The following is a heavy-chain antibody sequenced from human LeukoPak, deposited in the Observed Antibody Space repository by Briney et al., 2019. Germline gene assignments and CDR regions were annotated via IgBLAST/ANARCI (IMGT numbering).Heavy chain of an antibody. CDR3: ASYSGSYYKDAFDI. J-gene: IGHJ3*02. CDR1: GYTFTGYY. V-gene: IGHV1-2*02. Sequence: ASVKVSCKASGYTFTGYYMHWVRQAPGQGLEWMGWINPNSGGTNYAQKVQGRVDMTRDTSISTAYMELSRLRADDTAVYYCASYSGSYYKDAFDIGGQGTRITVSA. CDR2: INPNSGGT. D-gene: IGHD1-26*01.